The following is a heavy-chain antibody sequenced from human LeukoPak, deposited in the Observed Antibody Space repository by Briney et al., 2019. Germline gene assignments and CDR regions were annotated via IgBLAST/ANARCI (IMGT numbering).Heavy chain of an antibody. CDR1: GFTFSSYG. Sequence: GGSLRLSCAASGFTFSSYGMPWVRQAPGKGLEWVAVISYDGSNKYYADSVKGRFTISRDNSKNTLYLQMNSLRAEDTAVYYCASLGVVIIRKVNWFDPWGQGTLVTVSS. CDR3: ASLGVVIIRKVNWFDP. J-gene: IGHJ5*02. D-gene: IGHD3-3*01. V-gene: IGHV3-30*03. CDR2: ISYDGSNK.